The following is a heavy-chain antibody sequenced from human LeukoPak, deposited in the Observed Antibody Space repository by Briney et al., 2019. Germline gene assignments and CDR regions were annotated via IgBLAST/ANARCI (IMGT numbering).Heavy chain of an antibody. V-gene: IGHV4-34*01. CDR2: INHSGST. J-gene: IGHJ4*02. CDR1: GGSFSGYY. CDR3: ATRSITSSY. D-gene: IGHD3-10*01. Sequence: SETLSLTCAVYGGSFSGYYWSWIRQPPGKGLEWIGEINHSGSTNYNPPLKSRVTISVDTSKNQFSLKLSSVTAADTAVYYCATRSITSSYWGQGTLVTVSS.